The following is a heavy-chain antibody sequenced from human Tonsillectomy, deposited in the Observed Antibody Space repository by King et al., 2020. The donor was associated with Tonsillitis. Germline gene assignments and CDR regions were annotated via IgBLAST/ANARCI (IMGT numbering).Heavy chain of an antibody. J-gene: IGHJ4*02. V-gene: IGHV3-33*08. CDR2: IWFDGKNK. CDR3: ARGWNIDFWSGYAFDY. D-gene: IGHD3-3*01. Sequence: QVQLVESGGGVVQPGRSLRLSCATSGFPFNNYGMHWVRQAPGKGLEWVAVIWFDGKNKYYADSVKGRFTISRDNSRNTLYLQMNSLRNEDTAVYYCARGWNIDFWSGYAFDYWGQGTLVTVSS. CDR1: GFPFNNYG.